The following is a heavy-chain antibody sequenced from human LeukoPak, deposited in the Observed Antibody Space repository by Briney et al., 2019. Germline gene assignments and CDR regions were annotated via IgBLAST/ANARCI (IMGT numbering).Heavy chain of an antibody. CDR2: TYYRSQWYN. Sequence: SQTLSLTCVISGDSVSSNSAAWNWIRQSPSRGLEWLGRTYYRSQWYNDYAVSVKSRITVNPDTSKNQFSLQLNSVTPEDTAVYYCVRSQSVGYWYFDLWGRGTLVTVSS. V-gene: IGHV6-1*01. CDR1: GDSVSSNSAA. D-gene: IGHD3-3*01. J-gene: IGHJ2*01. CDR3: VRSQSVGYWYFDL.